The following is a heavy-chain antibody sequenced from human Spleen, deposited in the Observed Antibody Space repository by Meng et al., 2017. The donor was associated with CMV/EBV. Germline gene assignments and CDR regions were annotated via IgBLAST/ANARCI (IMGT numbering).Heavy chain of an antibody. CDR2: IWYDGSKK. CDR1: GFTFSNYG. D-gene: IGHD1-14*01. V-gene: IGHV3-30*02. Sequence: GESLKISCAASGFTFSNYGMHWVRQPPGKGLEWVAVIWYDGSKKYYADSVKGRFTISRDNSKNTLYLQMNSLRAEDTAVYYCAKDQPPSGFDYWGQGTLVTVSS. CDR3: AKDQPPSGFDY. J-gene: IGHJ4*02.